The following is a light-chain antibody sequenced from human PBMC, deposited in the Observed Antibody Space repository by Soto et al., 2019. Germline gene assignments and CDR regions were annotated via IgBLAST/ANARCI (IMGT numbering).Light chain of an antibody. V-gene: IGKV3-11*01. CDR2: DVS. Sequence: IVLTQSPATLSLSPGNRATLSCRASQNISSYLIWYQQKPGQSPRVLIYDVSNRATGIPTRFSGSGSGTDFTLTISSQEPEDFAVYYCQQRSNWPRTFGQGTKVEIK. CDR1: QNISSY. CDR3: QQRSNWPRT. J-gene: IGKJ1*01.